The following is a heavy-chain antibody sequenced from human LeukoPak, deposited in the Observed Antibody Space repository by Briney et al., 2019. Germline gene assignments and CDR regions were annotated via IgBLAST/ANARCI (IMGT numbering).Heavy chain of an antibody. CDR1: GGSLSIYY. CDR2: IDTSGST. J-gene: IGHJ3*02. Sequence: PSETLSLTCTVSGGSLSIYYWSWIPQPPGEGLEWIWYIDTSGSTNYNPTLKSRVTISVDTSKNQFSLKLSSVTAADTAVYYCASPNSGSVAFDIWGQGTMVTVSS. D-gene: IGHD1-26*01. CDR3: ASPNSGSVAFDI. V-gene: IGHV4-4*09.